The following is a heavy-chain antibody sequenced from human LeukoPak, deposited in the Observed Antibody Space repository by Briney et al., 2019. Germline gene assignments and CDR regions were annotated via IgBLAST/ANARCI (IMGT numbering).Heavy chain of an antibody. V-gene: IGHV1-8*03. Sequence: ASVKVSCKASGYTFTSYDINWVRQATGQGLEWMGWMNPNSGNTGYAQKFQGRVTITRNTSISTAYMELSSLRSEDTAVYYCARGPSSITIFGVVILGRGAFDIWGQGTMVTVSS. CDR1: GYTFTSYD. J-gene: IGHJ3*02. CDR3: ARGPSSITIFGVVILGRGAFDI. D-gene: IGHD3-3*01. CDR2: MNPNSGNT.